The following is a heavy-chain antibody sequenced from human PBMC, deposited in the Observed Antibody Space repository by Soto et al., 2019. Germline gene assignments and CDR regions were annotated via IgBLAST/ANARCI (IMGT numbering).Heavy chain of an antibody. D-gene: IGHD3-3*01. CDR2: ISPYNGNT. V-gene: IGHV1-18*04. Sequence: ASVKVSCKASGYTFTGYYMHWVRQAPGQGLEWMGRISPYNGNTNYAQNFQDRVTMTADTSSSTAYMELRGLRSDDTAIYYCATSYDSGFDPWGQGTLVTVSS. CDR3: ATSYDSGFDP. J-gene: IGHJ5*02. CDR1: GYTFTGYY.